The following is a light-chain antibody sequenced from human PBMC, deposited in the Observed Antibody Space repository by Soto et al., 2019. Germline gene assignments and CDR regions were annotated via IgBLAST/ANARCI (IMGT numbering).Light chain of an antibody. CDR2: DVS. Sequence: QSALTQPRSVSGSPGQSITISCTGTSSDVGGYNYVSWYRQHPGKAPKLMIYDVSKRPSGVPDRFSGSKSGNTASLTSSGLHAEDEADYCCCSYSGSYTHYVFATGTKVT. J-gene: IGLJ1*01. CDR1: SSDVGGYNY. CDR3: CSYSGSYTHYV. V-gene: IGLV2-11*01.